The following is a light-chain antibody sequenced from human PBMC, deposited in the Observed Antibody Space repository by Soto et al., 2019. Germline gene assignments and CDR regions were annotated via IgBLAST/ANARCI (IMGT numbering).Light chain of an antibody. J-gene: IGLJ1*01. V-gene: IGLV1-47*01. CDR2: RNN. CDR3: AAWDDSLSVFYV. Sequence: QCVLTQPPSASGTPGQRVTISCSGSSSNLGSNYVYWYQQLPGTAPKLLIYRNNQRPSGVPDRFSGSKSGTSASLAISGLRSEDEADYYCAAWDDSLSVFYVFGTGTKVTV. CDR1: SSNLGSNY.